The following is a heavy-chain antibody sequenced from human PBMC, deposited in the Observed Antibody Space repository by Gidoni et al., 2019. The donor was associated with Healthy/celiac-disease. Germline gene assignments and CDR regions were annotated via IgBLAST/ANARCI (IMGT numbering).Heavy chain of an antibody. CDR2: IKQDVSEK. Sequence: EVQLVESGGGLVQPGGSLRLSCAASGFTFSSYWMSWVRQAPGKGLEGVANIKQDVSEKYYVDSVKGRFTISRDNAKNSLYLQMNSLRAEDTAVYYCARVGDSSGYQYYYYYGMDVWGQGTTVTVSS. D-gene: IGHD3-22*01. CDR3: ARVGDSSGYQYYYYYGMDV. CDR1: GFTFSSYW. V-gene: IGHV3-7*03. J-gene: IGHJ6*02.